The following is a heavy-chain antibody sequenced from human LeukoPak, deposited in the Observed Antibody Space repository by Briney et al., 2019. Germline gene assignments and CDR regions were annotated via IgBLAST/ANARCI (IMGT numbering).Heavy chain of an antibody. Sequence: SETLSLTCTVSGGSISSYYWSWIRQPAGKGLEWIGRIYTSGSTNYNPSLKSRVTMSVDTSKNQFSPKLSSVTAADTAVYYCARDVICSSTSCYGGYYYYYYMDVWGKGTTVTVSS. CDR3: ARDVICSSTSCYGGYYYYYYMDV. CDR1: GGSISSYY. J-gene: IGHJ6*03. D-gene: IGHD2-2*01. V-gene: IGHV4-4*07. CDR2: IYTSGST.